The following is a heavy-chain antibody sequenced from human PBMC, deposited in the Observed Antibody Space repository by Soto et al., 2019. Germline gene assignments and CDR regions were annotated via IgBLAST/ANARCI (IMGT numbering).Heavy chain of an antibody. CDR3: TRSTHTFFVGVVPDFDF. J-gene: IGHJ4*02. Sequence: PSETLSLTCDVSGASVSHYFWSWIRKPPGKGLDWLGYMCSSGDSISNPALQSRITISLDMARNHVSLNLSALTVADKAVYYCTRSTHTFFVGVVPDFDFVGLGTLVTVSS. V-gene: IGHV4-4*09. CDR1: GASVSHYF. CDR2: MCSSGDS. D-gene: IGHD3-3*01.